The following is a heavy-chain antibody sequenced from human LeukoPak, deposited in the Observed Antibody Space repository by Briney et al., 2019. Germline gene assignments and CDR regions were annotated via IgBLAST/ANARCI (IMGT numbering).Heavy chain of an antibody. V-gene: IGHV2-70*01. D-gene: IGHD3-10*01. CDR2: TDWDDDK. Sequence: SGPALVKPTQTLTLTCTFSGFSLSTSGMCVSWIRQPPGKALEWLALTDWDDDKYYSTSLKTRLTISKDTSKNLVVLTMTNMDPVDTATYYCARSTMVRGVPFYYYGMDVWGKGTTVTVSS. CDR3: ARSTMVRGVPFYYYGMDV. J-gene: IGHJ6*04. CDR1: GFSLSTSGMC.